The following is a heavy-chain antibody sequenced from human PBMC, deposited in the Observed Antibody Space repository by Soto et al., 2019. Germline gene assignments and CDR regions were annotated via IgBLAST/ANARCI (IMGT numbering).Heavy chain of an antibody. D-gene: IGHD2-21*01. CDR1: GFTLSNIG. CDR2: ISSGGNTK. V-gene: IGHV3-30*18. Sequence: QVQLVEAGGGGVHPGTSLRLACAASGFTLSNIGMQWVRQAPGKGLEWVAVISSGGNTKYYADSVKGRLTIYRDNSKKKLFLQTNSLRTEDTAMYYCAKESGGERYAADCACWGQGPLVTVS. J-gene: IGHJ4*02. CDR3: AKESGGERYAADCAC.